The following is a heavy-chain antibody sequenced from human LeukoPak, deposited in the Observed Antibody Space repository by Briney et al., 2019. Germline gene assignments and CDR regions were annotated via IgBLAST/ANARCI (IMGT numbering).Heavy chain of an antibody. J-gene: IGHJ4*02. CDR2: ISGIVDTT. CDR1: GFTFSNYA. CDR3: AKRANYGDFDY. V-gene: IGHV3-23*01. Sequence: GGSLRLSCAASGFTFSNYAMNWVRQAPGKGLEWVSVISGIVDTTYSADSVKGRFTISTDNSKTTLYLQMNSLRAEDTAVYYCAKRANYGDFDYWGQGTLVTVSS. D-gene: IGHD4-17*01.